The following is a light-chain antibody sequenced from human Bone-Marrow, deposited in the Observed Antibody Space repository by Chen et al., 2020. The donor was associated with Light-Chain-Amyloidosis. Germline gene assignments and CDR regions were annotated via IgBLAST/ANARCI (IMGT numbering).Light chain of an antibody. CDR1: NIGGKD. Sequence: SYELTQPLSVSVALGQTATITCEGNNIGGKDVHWYQQRPGQAPVLVIYKNTNRPSGIAERLSGSNSGNTATLTIGRAQAGDEADYHCHVCDSYTAVFGGGTKLTVL. CDR2: KNT. J-gene: IGLJ3*02. CDR3: HVCDSYTAV. V-gene: IGLV3-9*01.